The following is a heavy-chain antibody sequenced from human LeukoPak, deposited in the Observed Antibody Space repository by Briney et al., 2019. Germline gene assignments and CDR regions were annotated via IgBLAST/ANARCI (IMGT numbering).Heavy chain of an antibody. Sequence: ASVKVSCKASGYTFTSYGISWLRQAPGQGLEWMGWISAYNGNTNYAQKLQGRVTMTTDTSTSTAYMELRSLRSDDTAVYYCARSGLRFLDPYGMDVWGQGTTVTVSS. V-gene: IGHV1-18*01. J-gene: IGHJ6*02. CDR3: ARSGLRFLDPYGMDV. CDR1: GYTFTSYG. CDR2: ISAYNGNT. D-gene: IGHD3-3*01.